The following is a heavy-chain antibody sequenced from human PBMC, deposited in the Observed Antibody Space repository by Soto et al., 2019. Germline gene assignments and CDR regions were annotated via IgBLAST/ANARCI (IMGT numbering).Heavy chain of an antibody. CDR2: IYYSGST. J-gene: IGHJ4*02. D-gene: IGHD2-15*01. CDR3: ARWVEVSLDYFDS. CDR1: GRSISSGGYY. Sequence: SETLSLTCSFSGRSISSGGYYSSCTRHHPGKGLEWIGYIYYSGSTYYNPSLKSRVTISVDTSKNQFSLKLSSVTAADTAVYYCARWVEVSLDYFDSWGQGNPVTVSS. V-gene: IGHV4-31*03.